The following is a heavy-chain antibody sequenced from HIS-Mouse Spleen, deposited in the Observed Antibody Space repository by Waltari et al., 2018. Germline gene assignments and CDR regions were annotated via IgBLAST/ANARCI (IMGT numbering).Heavy chain of an antibody. CDR3: ARDFHDFWSGYYGGDKKHDAFDI. D-gene: IGHD3-3*01. Sequence: QVQLQESGPGLVKPSETLSLTCTVSGGSISSYYWSWIRQPAGKGLEWIGRIYTSGSTNYHPSLTSRVTMSVDTSKNQFSLKLSSVTAADTAVYYCARDFHDFWSGYYGGDKKHDAFDIWGQGTMVTVSS. J-gene: IGHJ3*02. CDR1: GGSISSYY. V-gene: IGHV4-4*07. CDR2: IYTSGST.